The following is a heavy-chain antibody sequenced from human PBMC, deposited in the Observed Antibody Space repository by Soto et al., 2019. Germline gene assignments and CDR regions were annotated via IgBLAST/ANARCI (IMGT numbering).Heavy chain of an antibody. CDR3: ARDSELEWLLYNGLFDY. V-gene: IGHV3-7*01. J-gene: IGHJ4*02. Sequence: GSMRLSCAASGFTFSSYWMSWVRQAPGKGLEWVANIKQDGSEKYYVDSVKGRFTISRDNAKNSLYLQMNSLRAEDTAVYYCARDSELEWLLYNGLFDYWGQGTLVTVSS. CDR2: IKQDGSEK. D-gene: IGHD3-3*01. CDR1: GFTFSSYW.